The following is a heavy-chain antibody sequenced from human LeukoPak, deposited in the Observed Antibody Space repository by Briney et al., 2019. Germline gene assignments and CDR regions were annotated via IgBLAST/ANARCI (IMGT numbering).Heavy chain of an antibody. CDR1: GGSISSYY. J-gene: IGHJ2*01. CDR2: IYYSGST. V-gene: IGHV4-59*01. Sequence: SETLSLTCTVSGGSISSYYWSWIRQPPGEGLEWIGYIYYSGSTNYNPSLKSRVTISVDTSKNQFSLKLSSVTAADTAVYYCARKFSHYDFWSGRGAYWYFDLWGRGTLVTVSS. D-gene: IGHD3-3*01. CDR3: ARKFSHYDFWSGRGAYWYFDL.